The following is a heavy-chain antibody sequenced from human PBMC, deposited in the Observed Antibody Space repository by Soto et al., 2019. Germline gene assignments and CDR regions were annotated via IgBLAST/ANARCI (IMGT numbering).Heavy chain of an antibody. CDR1: GFTFSSYE. J-gene: IGHJ4*02. Sequence: GGSLRLSCAASGFTFSSYEMNWVRQAPGKGLEWVSYISSSGSTIYYADSVKGRFTISRDNAKNSLYLQMNSLRAEDTAVYYCARDKWGAGTQPFGYWGQGTLVTVSS. CDR3: ARDKWGAGTQPFGY. V-gene: IGHV3-48*03. CDR2: ISSSGSTI. D-gene: IGHD7-27*01.